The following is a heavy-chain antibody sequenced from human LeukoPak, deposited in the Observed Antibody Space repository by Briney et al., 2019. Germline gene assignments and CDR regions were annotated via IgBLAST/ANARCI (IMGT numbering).Heavy chain of an antibody. J-gene: IGHJ6*02. CDR2: ITYDGGNR. CDR1: GFIFSSYG. D-gene: IGHD6-13*01. Sequence: PGGSMRLSWAASGFIFSSYGMHWVRQAPGKGREWLAVITYDGGNRYCADSVKGRFTISRDNSQNTLYLQMNGLRAEDTAVYYCAKDRGSSSSAYGMDVWGQGTTVTVSS. V-gene: IGHV3-30*18. CDR3: AKDRGSSSSAYGMDV.